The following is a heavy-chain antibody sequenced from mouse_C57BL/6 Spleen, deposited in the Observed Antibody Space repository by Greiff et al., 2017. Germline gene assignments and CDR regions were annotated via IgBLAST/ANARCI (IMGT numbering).Heavy chain of an antibody. J-gene: IGHJ2*01. CDR1: GFSLTSYG. Sequence: VQLQQSGPGLVAPSQSLSITCTVSGFSLTSYGVHWVRQPPGKGLEWLVVIWSDGSTTYNSALKSRLSISKDNSKSQVFLKMNSLQTDDTAMYYCARHGYGNPYYFDYWGQGTTLTVSS. CDR2: IWSDGST. CDR3: ARHGYGNPYYFDY. V-gene: IGHV2-6-1*01. D-gene: IGHD2-10*02.